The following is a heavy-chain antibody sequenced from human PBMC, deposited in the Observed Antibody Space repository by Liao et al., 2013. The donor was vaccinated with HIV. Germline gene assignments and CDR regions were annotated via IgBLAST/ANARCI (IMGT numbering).Heavy chain of an antibody. CDR1: GGSFSGYY. CDR3: ARERWLQQHTFLAEYFQH. CDR2: IYYRGST. D-gene: IGHD5-24*01. J-gene: IGHJ1*01. V-gene: IGHV4-34*02. Sequence: QVQLQQWGAGMLKPSETLSLTCDVSGGSFSGYYWSWIRQTPGKGLEWIGSIYYRGSTYYNPSLKSRVTISVDTSKNQFSLKVSSVTAADTAVYYCARERWLQQHTFLAEYFQHWGQGTLVTVSS.